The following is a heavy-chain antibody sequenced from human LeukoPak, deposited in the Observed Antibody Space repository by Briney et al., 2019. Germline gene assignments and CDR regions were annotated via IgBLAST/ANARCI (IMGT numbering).Heavy chain of an antibody. J-gene: IGHJ4*02. CDR3: ARHYYDSSGYFYQDY. D-gene: IGHD3-22*01. CDR1: GGSISSGDHY. Sequence: PSETLSLTCTVSGGSISSGDHYWSWIRQPPGKGLEWIGYIYYSGSTYYNPSLKSRFTISLDTSKNQFSLKMRSVTAADTAVYYCARHYYDSSGYFYQDYWGQGTLVTVSS. CDR2: IYYSGST. V-gene: IGHV4-30-4*01.